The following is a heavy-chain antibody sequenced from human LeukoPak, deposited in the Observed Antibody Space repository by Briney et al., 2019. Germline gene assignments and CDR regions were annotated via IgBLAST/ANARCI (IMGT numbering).Heavy chain of an antibody. V-gene: IGHV4-34*01. CDR2: INHSGST. CDR3: ARSYGDKGVDY. CDR1: GGSFSGYY. Sequence: SETPSLTCAVYGGSFSGYYWSWIRQPPGKGLEWIGEINHSGSTNYNPSLKSRVTISVDTSKNQFSLKLSSVTAADTAVYYCARSYGDKGVDYWGQGTLVTVSS. J-gene: IGHJ4*02. D-gene: IGHD4-17*01.